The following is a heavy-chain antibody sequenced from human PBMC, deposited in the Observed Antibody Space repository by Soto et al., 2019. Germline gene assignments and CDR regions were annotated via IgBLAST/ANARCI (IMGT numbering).Heavy chain of an antibody. V-gene: IGHV3-33*01. J-gene: IGHJ3*02. CDR3: ARKGVTPDDAFDI. Sequence: QVQLVESGGGVVQPGRSLRLSCAASGFTFSSYGMHWVRQAPGKGLEWVAVIWYDGSNKYYADSVKGRFTISRDNSKNTLYLQMNSLRAEDTAVYYCARKGVTPDDAFDIWGQGTMVTVSS. CDR2: IWYDGSNK. D-gene: IGHD2-21*02. CDR1: GFTFSSYG.